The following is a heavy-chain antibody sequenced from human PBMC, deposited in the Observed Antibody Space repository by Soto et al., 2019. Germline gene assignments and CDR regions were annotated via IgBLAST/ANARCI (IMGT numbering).Heavy chain of an antibody. D-gene: IGHD2-21*02. CDR3: VRTARQGAVAPHWFDR. CDR1: GASIRGTDYY. V-gene: IGHV4-30-4*01. CDR2: VYYTGST. Sequence: TLSLTCTVSGASIRGTDYYWSWIRQAPGKGLEWIGYVYYTGSTYYNPSLMSRLTISVDTSKNQFSLKLTSVTAAETAVYYCVRTARQGAVAPHWFDRWGQRTQVTVSS. J-gene: IGHJ5*02.